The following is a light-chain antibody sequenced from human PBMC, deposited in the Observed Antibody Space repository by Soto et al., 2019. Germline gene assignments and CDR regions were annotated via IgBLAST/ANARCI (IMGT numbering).Light chain of an antibody. Sequence: DVQMTQSPSTLSASVGDRVTITCRASQSINNLLAWYQQKPGKAPKFLIYAVSTLESGVPSRFIGSGSGTEFTLTISSLQPEDFATYYCQQYDSYPLTFGGGTKVDIK. J-gene: IGKJ4*01. CDR1: QSINNL. CDR2: AVS. V-gene: IGKV1-5*01. CDR3: QQYDSYPLT.